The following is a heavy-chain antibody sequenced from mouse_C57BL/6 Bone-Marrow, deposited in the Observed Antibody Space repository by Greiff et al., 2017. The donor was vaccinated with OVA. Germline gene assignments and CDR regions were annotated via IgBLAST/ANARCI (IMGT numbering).Heavy chain of an antibody. CDR1: GFTFSDYG. CDR3: ARHETGTDWYFDV. Sequence: EVKLVESGGGLVQPGGSLKLSCAASGFTFSDYGMAWVRQAPRKGPEWVAFISNLAYSIYYADTVTGRFTISRENAKNTLYLEMSSLRSEDTAMYYCARHETGTDWYFDVWVTGTTVTVSS. V-gene: IGHV5-15*01. D-gene: IGHD4-1*01. CDR2: ISNLAYSI. J-gene: IGHJ1*03.